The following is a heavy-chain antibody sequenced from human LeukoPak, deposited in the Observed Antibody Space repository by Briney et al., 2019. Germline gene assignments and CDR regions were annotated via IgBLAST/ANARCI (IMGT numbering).Heavy chain of an antibody. J-gene: IGHJ4*02. Sequence: GGSLRLSCAASGFSFSDYSMNWVRQAPGKGLEWVSSITISSSIIYYADSVKGRFTISRDNAKNSLFLQMNSLRAEDTAVYYCARDLSDDYSLDYWGQGTLVSVSS. CDR1: GFSFSDYS. V-gene: IGHV3-21*01. CDR3: ARDLSDDYSLDY. CDR2: ITISSSII. D-gene: IGHD3-16*01.